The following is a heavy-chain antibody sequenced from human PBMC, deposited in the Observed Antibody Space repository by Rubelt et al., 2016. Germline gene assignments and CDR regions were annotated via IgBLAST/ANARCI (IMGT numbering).Heavy chain of an antibody. D-gene: IGHD3-3*01. CDR3: ARLPFGVASRSYWYFDL. Sequence: QLQLQESGPGLVKPSETLSLTCTVSGGSISSSSYYWGWIRQPPGKGLEWIGSIYYSGSTYYNPSLYGRCTISVDTSKHQFSLKLSSVTAADTAVYYCARLPFGVASRSYWYFDLWGRGTLVTVSS. CDR2: IYYSGST. V-gene: IGHV4-39*01. J-gene: IGHJ2*01. CDR1: GGSISSSSYY.